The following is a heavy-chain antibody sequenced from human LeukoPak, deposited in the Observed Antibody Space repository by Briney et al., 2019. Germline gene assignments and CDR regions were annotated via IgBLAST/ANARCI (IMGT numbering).Heavy chain of an antibody. J-gene: IGHJ4*02. D-gene: IGHD5-12*01. CDR3: AKGIVATGRQFDY. V-gene: IGHV3-23*01. CDR2: ISGGST. CDR1: GFTFSSYA. Sequence: GGSLRLSCAASGFTFSSYAMSWVRQAPGKGLEWVSAISGGSTYYADSVKGRFTISRDNSKNTLYLQMNSLRAEDTAVYYCAKGIVATGRQFDYWGQGTLVTVSS.